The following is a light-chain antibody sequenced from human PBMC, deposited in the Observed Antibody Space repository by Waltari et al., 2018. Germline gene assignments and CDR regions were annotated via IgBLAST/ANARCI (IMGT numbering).Light chain of an antibody. CDR1: ALPRQY. Sequence: SYELTQPHSVSVSPGQTARITCSGDALPRQYTYWYQQKPGQAPVLVIYQDSERPSGIPERFSGSSSGTTVTLTISGVQAEDEADYYCQSADSSISYVVFGGGTKLTVL. CDR2: QDS. CDR3: QSADSSISYVV. V-gene: IGLV3-25*03. J-gene: IGLJ2*01.